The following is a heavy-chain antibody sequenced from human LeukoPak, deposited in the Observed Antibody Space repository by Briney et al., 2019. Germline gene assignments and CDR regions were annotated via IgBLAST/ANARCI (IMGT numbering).Heavy chain of an antibody. CDR2: IYSGGST. CDR3: GRAPSSSHAFDV. CDR1: GFTVSSNY. V-gene: IGHV3-53*01. J-gene: IGHJ3*01. Sequence: PGGSLRLSCAASGFTVSSNYMSWVRQAPGKGLEWVSVIYSGGSTYYADSVKGRFTISRDNSKNTLYLQMNSLRAEDTAVYYCGRAPSSSHAFDVWGQGKMVTVSS. D-gene: IGHD6-13*01.